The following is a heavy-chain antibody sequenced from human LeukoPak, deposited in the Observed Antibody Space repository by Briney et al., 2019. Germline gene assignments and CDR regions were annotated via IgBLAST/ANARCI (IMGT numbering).Heavy chain of an antibody. CDR2: IYPGYSDT. Sequence: GESLKISCRGSGYSFTTYWIGWVRQMPGKGLEWMGIIYPGYSDTRYSPSFQGQVTMSADKSINTAYLQWSSLKASDTAMYYCARRQGCSSTSCPPDSWGQGTLVTVSS. J-gene: IGHJ4*02. V-gene: IGHV5-51*01. CDR3: ARRQGCSSTSCPPDS. CDR1: GYSFTTYW. D-gene: IGHD2-2*01.